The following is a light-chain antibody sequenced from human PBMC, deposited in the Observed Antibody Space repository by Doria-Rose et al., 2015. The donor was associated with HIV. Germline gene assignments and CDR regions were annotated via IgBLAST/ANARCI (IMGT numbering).Light chain of an antibody. CDR1: QSFSSTY. CDR3: HQYGTSWT. J-gene: IGKJ1*01. CDR2: DGS. V-gene: IGKV3-20*01. Sequence: ELVLTQSPGTLSLSPGERATLSCRASQSFSSTYLVWYQQKPGQAPSLLIYDGSTRATGIPDTFSASGSGTDFTLTINRLEPEDFALYYCHQYGTSWTFGQGTKVEI.